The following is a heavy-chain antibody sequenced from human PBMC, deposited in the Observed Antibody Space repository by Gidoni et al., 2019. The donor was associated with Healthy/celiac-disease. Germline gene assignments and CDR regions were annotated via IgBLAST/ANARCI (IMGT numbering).Heavy chain of an antibody. V-gene: IGHV4-59*01. Sequence: QVQLQESVPGLVKPSETLSLTCPASGGSISSYYWSWIRQPPGKGLEWIRYIYYSGSTNYNPSLKSRVTISGDTSKIQFSLKLSSVTAADTAVYYCARVFGGPAGAFDIWGQGTMVTVSS. CDR2: IYYSGST. CDR3: ARVFGGPAGAFDI. CDR1: GGSISSYY. J-gene: IGHJ3*02. D-gene: IGHD3-10*02.